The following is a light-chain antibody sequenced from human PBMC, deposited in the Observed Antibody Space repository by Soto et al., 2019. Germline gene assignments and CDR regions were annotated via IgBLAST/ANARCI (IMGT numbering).Light chain of an antibody. CDR1: SSNIGNDY. CDR3: GAWDSSLTAGV. J-gene: IGLJ3*02. Sequence: QSVLTQPPSVSAAPGPKVTISCSGSSSNIGNDYVSWFQQFPGEAHQLLIYHSHKRHSGVPDRFSGSTSGTSATLGSTGLTTGDEAVYYCGAWDSSLTAGVFCGGTKLTVL. CDR2: HSH. V-gene: IGLV1-51*01.